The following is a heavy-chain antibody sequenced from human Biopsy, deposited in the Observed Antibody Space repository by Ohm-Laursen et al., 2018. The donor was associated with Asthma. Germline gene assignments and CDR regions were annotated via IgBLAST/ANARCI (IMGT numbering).Heavy chain of an antibody. CDR3: AKEVFPGWELRRGPDS. CDR2: ISFDGTNR. D-gene: IGHD1-26*01. CDR1: GFTFSSFG. Sequence: SLRLSCTASGFTFSSFGMHWVRQAPGKGLDWVAVISFDGTNRNYTDSVKGRFTISRDNSRNTLHLEMNSLRAEDTAVYFCAKEVFPGWELRRGPDSWGQGTLVTVSS. J-gene: IGHJ4*02. V-gene: IGHV3-30*18.